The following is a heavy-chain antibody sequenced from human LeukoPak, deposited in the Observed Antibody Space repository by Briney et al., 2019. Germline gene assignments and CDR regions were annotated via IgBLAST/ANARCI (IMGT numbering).Heavy chain of an antibody. Sequence: GGSLRLSCAASGFTFSNYWLTWVRQAPGQGLEWVANIKQDGSEKHYVDSVKGRSTISRDNAKSSLYLQMNSLRAEDTAVYYCARDRQIAYWGQGTLVTVSS. V-gene: IGHV3-7*01. CDR2: IKQDGSEK. CDR1: GFTFSNYW. CDR3: ARDRQIAY. J-gene: IGHJ4*02.